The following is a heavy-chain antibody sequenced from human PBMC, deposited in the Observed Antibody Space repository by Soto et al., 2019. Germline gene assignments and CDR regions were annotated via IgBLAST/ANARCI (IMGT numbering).Heavy chain of an antibody. V-gene: IGHV3-33*01. CDR1: GFTFSTYG. D-gene: IGHD2-8*01. Sequence: PGGSLRLSCEASGFTFSTYGMHWVRQAPGKGLEWVALIWYDGTNEHYADSVKGRFTISKDNSKNTLYLEMSGLRVEDTAVYYCARETNGGSFDIWGQGTMVTVSS. J-gene: IGHJ3*02. CDR3: ARETNGGSFDI. CDR2: IWYDGTNE.